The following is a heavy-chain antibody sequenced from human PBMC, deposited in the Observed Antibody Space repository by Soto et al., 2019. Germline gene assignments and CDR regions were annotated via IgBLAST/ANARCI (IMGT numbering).Heavy chain of an antibody. D-gene: IGHD6-19*01. CDR3: ARSGSGSGWL. CDR1: FGSVSIGRFY. J-gene: IGHJ4*02. Sequence: LSLTGTVSFGSVSIGRFYWSWIRQPPGKGLEWIGYIYYSGSTKYNPSLRSRVTISVDTSKNQFSLKLTSVTAADTAVYYCARSGSGSGWLGGQGTLVTVS. CDR2: IYYSGST. V-gene: IGHV4-61*01.